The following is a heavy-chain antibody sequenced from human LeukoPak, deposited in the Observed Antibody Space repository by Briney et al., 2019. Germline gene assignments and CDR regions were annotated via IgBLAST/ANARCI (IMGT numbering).Heavy chain of an antibody. CDR2: INPNSGGT. J-gene: IGHJ3*02. CDR3: ASRDGYNSRDPHPGAFDI. V-gene: IGHV1-2*02. CDR1: GYNFTGYY. D-gene: IGHD5-24*01. Sequence: GASVKVSCKASGYNFTGYYMHWVRQAPGQGLEWMGWINPNSGGTNYAQKFQGRVTMTRDTSISTAYMELSRLRSEDTAVYYCASRDGYNSRDPHPGAFDIWGQGTMVTVSS.